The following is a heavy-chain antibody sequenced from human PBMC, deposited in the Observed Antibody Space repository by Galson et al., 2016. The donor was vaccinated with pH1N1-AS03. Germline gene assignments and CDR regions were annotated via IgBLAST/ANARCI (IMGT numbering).Heavy chain of an antibody. CDR1: GFTFSSYA. CDR3: SKGVRYAFYAQFDR. CDR2: ISGSGVTT. D-gene: IGHD2/OR15-2a*01. V-gene: IGHV3-23*01. Sequence: SLRLSCAASGFTFSSYAMSWVRQTPGKGLEWVPAISGSGVTTYYAESVKGRFTISRDNSKTTVSLQMNSLSADDTAIYYCSKGVRYAFYAQFDRWGQGTLVTVSS. J-gene: IGHJ4*02.